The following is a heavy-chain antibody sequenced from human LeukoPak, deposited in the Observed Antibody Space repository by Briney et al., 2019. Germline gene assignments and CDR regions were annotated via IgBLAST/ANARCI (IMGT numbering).Heavy chain of an antibody. Sequence: SETLSLTCAVYGGSFSGYYWSWIRQPPGKGLEWIGEINHSRSTNYNPSLKSRVTISVDTSKNQFSLKLSSVTAADTAVYYCARGLYLNYYYFDYWGQGTLVTVSS. CDR2: INHSRST. CDR1: GGSFSGYY. CDR3: ARGLYLNYYYFDY. D-gene: IGHD1-7*01. J-gene: IGHJ4*02. V-gene: IGHV4-34*01.